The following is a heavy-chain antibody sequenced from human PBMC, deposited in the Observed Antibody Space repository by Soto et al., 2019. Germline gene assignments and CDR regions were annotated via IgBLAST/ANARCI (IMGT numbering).Heavy chain of an antibody. V-gene: IGHV4-61*01. CDR2: FHYGGIT. D-gene: IGHD3-16*01. CDR1: GVSVTRTIFY. J-gene: IGHJ4*02. CDR3: VRDRAFSYAYDV. Sequence: SETLSLTCTVSGVSVTRTIFYWSWIRQAPGKGLEWIGYFHYGGITNYNPSLKSRVNISVDTAKNQFSLQLTSVTAADTALYFCVRDRAFSYAYDVWGQGSLVTVSS.